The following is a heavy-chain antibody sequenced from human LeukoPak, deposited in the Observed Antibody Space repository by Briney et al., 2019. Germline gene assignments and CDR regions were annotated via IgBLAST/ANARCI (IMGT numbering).Heavy chain of an antibody. CDR2: IYYRGST. V-gene: IGHV4-59*01. D-gene: IGHD3-22*01. Sequence: SETLSLTCTVSGGSISSYYWSWIRQPPGMGLEWIGYIYYRGSTNYNPSPKSRVTISVDTSKNQFSLKLSSVTAADTAVYYCARVGYYDSSGYSDYWGQGTLVTVSS. CDR1: GGSISSYY. J-gene: IGHJ4*02. CDR3: ARVGYYDSSGYSDY.